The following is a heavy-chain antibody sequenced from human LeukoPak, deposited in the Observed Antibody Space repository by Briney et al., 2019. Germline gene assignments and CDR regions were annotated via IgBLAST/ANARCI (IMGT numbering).Heavy chain of an antibody. Sequence: GGSLRLSCAASGFIFSSYWMNWVRQSPGKGLEWVANIKEDGSEKYYVDSVKGRFTISRDNAKNSLFLLMNSLTAEDTAVYYCATNRAALAYWGQGTLVTVSS. CDR1: GFIFSSYW. D-gene: IGHD6-19*01. CDR3: ATNRAALAY. CDR2: IKEDGSEK. J-gene: IGHJ4*02. V-gene: IGHV3-7*01.